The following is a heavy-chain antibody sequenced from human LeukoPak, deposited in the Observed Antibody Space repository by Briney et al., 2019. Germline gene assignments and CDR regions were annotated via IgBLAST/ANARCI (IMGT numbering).Heavy chain of an antibody. J-gene: IGHJ4*02. V-gene: IGHV1-69*13. CDR2: IIPIFGTA. D-gene: IGHD4/OR15-4a*01. Sequence: SVTVSCTASGGTFSIYAISWVRQAPGRGLEWMGGIIPIFGTANYAQKFQGRVTITADESTSTAYMELSSLRSEDMAVYYCARGNDGNYADYWGQGTLVTVSS. CDR1: GGTFSIYA. CDR3: ARGNDGNYADY.